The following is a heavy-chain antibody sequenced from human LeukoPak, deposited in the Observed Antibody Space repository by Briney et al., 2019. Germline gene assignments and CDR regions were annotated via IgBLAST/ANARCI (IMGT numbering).Heavy chain of an antibody. CDR3: ARWYVRYYYDSAQYYFDY. V-gene: IGHV3-7*01. CDR2: IKQDGSEK. J-gene: IGHJ4*02. CDR1: GITFSSYW. D-gene: IGHD3-22*01. Sequence: PGGSLRLSCAVSGITFSSYWMIWVRQAPGKGLEWVANIKQDGSEKYYVDSVKGRFTISRDNAKNSLYLQMNSLRAEDTAVYYCARWYVRYYYDSAQYYFDYWGQGTLVTVSS.